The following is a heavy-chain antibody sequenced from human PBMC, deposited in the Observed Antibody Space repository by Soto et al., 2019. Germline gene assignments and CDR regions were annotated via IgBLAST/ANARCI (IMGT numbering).Heavy chain of an antibody. J-gene: IGHJ4*02. CDR2: IYTSGST. CDR1: GGSISSYY. Sequence: QVQLQESGPGLVKPSETLSLTCTVSGGSISSYYWSWIRQPAGKGLEWIGRIYTSGSTNYNPTLRSRVSMSVGTSKNHFSLKLSSGTAADTAVYYCAREYTKTEAGLTPYYMDYGGLGTLVIVSS. V-gene: IGHV4-4*07. D-gene: IGHD6-19*01. CDR3: AREYTKTEAGLTPYYMDY.